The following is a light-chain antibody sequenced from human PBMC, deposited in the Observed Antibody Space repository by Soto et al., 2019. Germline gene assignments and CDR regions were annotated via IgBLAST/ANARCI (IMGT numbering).Light chain of an antibody. J-gene: IGKJ2*01. CDR1: QSVLYTSNNKNY. CDR2: WAS. V-gene: IGKV4-1*01. Sequence: DIVLTQSPDSLAVSLGERATINCKSSQSVLYTSNNKNYLVWYQQKPGQSPKRLIYWASTPESGVPDRFSGSGSGTAFTLTISSLQAEDVAVYYCQQYYTTPYTFGQGTKLEIK. CDR3: QQYYTTPYT.